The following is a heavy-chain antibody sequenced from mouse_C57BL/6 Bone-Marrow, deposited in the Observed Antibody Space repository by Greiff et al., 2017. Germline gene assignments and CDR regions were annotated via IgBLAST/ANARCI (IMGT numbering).Heavy chain of an antibody. Sequence: EVKLMESGGGLVQSGRSLRLSCATSGFTFSNFYMEWVRQAPGKGLEWIAASRNKANDYTTEYSASVKGRFTVSRDTSHSILYLQMIALRAEDTAVFYCGTSASITAVVAPRDYWGQGTTLTVSS. CDR3: GTSASITAVVAPRDY. CDR1: GFTFSNFY. J-gene: IGHJ2*01. D-gene: IGHD1-1*01. V-gene: IGHV7-1*01. CDR2: SRNKANDYTT.